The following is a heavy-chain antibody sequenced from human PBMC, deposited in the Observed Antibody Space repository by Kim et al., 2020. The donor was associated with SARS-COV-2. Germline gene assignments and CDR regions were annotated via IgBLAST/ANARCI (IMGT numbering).Heavy chain of an antibody. CDR1: GFTFSNAW. J-gene: IGHJ6*02. CDR3: TTRCGYDFCHYYYGMDV. V-gene: IGHV3-15*01. CDR2: IKSKTDGGTT. D-gene: IGHD5-12*01. Sequence: GGSLRLSCAASGFTFSNAWMSWVRQAPGKGLEWVGRIKSKTDGGTTDYAAPVKGRFTISRDDSKNTLYLQMNSLKTEDTAVYYCTTRCGYDFCHYYYGMDVWGQGTTVTVSS.